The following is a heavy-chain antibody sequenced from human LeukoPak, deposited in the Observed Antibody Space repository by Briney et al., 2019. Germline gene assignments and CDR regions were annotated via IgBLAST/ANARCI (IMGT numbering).Heavy chain of an antibody. D-gene: IGHD3-9*01. V-gene: IGHV3-23*01. CDR3: ARDPGYAIYYFDY. J-gene: IGHJ4*02. CDR1: GFSFNTYA. Sequence: GGSLRLSCAASGFSFNTYAMSWVRQAPGKGLEWVSTISGRGDSPYYADSVKGRFSISRDNSKNTLFLHMNSLRAEDTAVYFCARDPGYAIYYFDYWGQGTLVTVSS. CDR2: ISGRGDSP.